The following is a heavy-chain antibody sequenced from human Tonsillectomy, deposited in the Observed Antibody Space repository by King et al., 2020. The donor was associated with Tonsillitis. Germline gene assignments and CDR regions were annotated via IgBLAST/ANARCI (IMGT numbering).Heavy chain of an antibody. Sequence: VQLQESGPGLVKPSETLSLTCAVSRYSISSGYYWGWIRQPPGKGLEWIGSIYHSGSTYYNPSLKSRVTILVDTSKNQFSLKLSSVTAADTAVYYCARDGVNYYDSSGYRSDYWGQGTLVTVSS. J-gene: IGHJ4*02. D-gene: IGHD3-22*01. CDR1: RYSISSGYY. CDR3: ARDGVNYYDSSGYRSDY. CDR2: IYHSGST. V-gene: IGHV4-38-2*02.